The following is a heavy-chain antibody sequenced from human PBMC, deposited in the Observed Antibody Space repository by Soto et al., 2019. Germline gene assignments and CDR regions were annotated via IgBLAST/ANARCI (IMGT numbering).Heavy chain of an antibody. CDR3: ARDHITYSRVNYYYGMDV. Sequence: QVQLQESGPGPVKPSQTLSLTCTVSGGSISSGGYYWSWIRQHPGKGLEWIGYIYYSGSTYYNPSLKSRVTISVDTSKNQFSLKLSSVTAADTAVYYCARDHITYSRVNYYYGMDVWGQGTTVTVSS. V-gene: IGHV4-31*03. CDR1: GGSISSGGYY. J-gene: IGHJ6*02. CDR2: IYYSGST. D-gene: IGHD3-10*01.